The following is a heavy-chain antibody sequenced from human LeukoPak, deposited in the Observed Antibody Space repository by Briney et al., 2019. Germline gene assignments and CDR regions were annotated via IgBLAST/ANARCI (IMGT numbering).Heavy chain of an antibody. CDR3: ATGGATYAFDT. J-gene: IGHJ3*02. Sequence: PGGSLRLSCAASGFTVSSNYMSWVRQAPGKGLEWVSVIYSGGTTYYADSVKGRFTISRDNSKNTLYLQVNSLRAEDTAVYYCATGGATYAFDTWGQGTMVTVFS. CDR1: GFTVSSNY. CDR2: IYSGGTT. V-gene: IGHV3-53*01. D-gene: IGHD1-26*01.